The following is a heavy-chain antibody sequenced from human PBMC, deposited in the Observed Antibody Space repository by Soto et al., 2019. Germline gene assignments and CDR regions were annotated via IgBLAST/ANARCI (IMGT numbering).Heavy chain of an antibody. D-gene: IGHD3-10*01. V-gene: IGHV3-21*01. J-gene: IGHJ5*02. Sequence: EVQLVESGGGLVKPGGSLRLSCAASGFTFSSYSMNWVRQAPGKGLEWVSSISSSSSYIYYAGSVKGRFTISRDNAKNSLYLQMNSLRAEDTAVYYCARDTYYYGSGSYSPWGQGNLVTVSS. CDR2: ISSSSSYI. CDR3: ARDTYYYGSGSYSP. CDR1: GFTFSSYS.